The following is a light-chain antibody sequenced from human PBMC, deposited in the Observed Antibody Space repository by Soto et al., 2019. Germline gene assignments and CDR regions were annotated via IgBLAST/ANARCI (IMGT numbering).Light chain of an antibody. V-gene: IGLV2-8*01. Sequence: QSALTQPPSASGSPGQSFTISCTGTSSYVGGYNYVSWYQQHPGKAPKLMIYEVSKRPSGFPDRFSGYKSGNTASLTVSGLQAEDEADYYFSSYAGINNLVFGGGTKLTVL. CDR3: SSYAGINNLV. J-gene: IGLJ3*02. CDR1: SSYVGGYNY. CDR2: EVS.